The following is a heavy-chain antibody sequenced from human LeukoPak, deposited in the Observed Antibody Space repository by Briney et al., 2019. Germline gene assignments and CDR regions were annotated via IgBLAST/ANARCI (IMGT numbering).Heavy chain of an antibody. J-gene: IGHJ5*02. Sequence: SVKVSCKASGSTFSSYAISWVRQAPGQGLEWMGGIIPIFGTANYAQKFQGRVTITTDESTSTAYMELSSLRSEDTAVYYCAVYCSSTSCLNWFDPWGQGTLVTVSS. CDR3: AVYCSSTSCLNWFDP. CDR2: IIPIFGTA. V-gene: IGHV1-69*05. D-gene: IGHD2-2*01. CDR1: GSTFSSYA.